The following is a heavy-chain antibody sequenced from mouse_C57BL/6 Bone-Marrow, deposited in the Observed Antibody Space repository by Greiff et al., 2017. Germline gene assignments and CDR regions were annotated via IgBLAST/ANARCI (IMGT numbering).Heavy chain of an antibody. CDR3: TSMGGYDVDY. D-gene: IGHD2-2*01. V-gene: IGHV1-26*01. CDR1: GYTFTDYY. CDR2: INPNNGGT. Sequence: VQLQQSGPELVKPGASVKISCKASGYTFTDYYMNWVKQSHGKSLEWIGDINPNNGGTSYNQKFKGKDTLTVDKSSSTAYMALRSLTSEDSAVYCCTSMGGYDVDYWGQGTTLTVSS. J-gene: IGHJ2*01.